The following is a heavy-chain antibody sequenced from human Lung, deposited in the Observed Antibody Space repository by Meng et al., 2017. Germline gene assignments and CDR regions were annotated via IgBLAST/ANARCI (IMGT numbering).Heavy chain of an antibody. CDR3: TNDRLNH. V-gene: IGHV3-74*01. CDR2: INRDGTKP. D-gene: IGHD1-1*01. J-gene: IGHJ1*01. CDR1: GFTFTDHW. Sequence: EVGLVVSGGGLVPPGGSLRPSCAASGFTFTDHWMHWVRQGPGKGLVWVSRINRDGTKPTYADSVKGRFTISRDNAKNTLYLQMNNLRAEDTAFYYCTNDRLNHWGQGALVTVSS.